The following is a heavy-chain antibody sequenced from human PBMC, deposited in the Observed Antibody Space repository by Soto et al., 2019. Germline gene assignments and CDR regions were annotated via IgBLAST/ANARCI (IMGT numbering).Heavy chain of an antibody. CDR1: GYTFTRSG. D-gene: IGHD5-12*01. J-gene: IGHJ6*02. CDR2: ISSYNGDT. CDR3: AREGVAAYYYYGMDV. V-gene: IGHV1-18*01. Sequence: QVQLVQSGAEVKKPGASVKVSCKASGYTFTRSGISWVRQAPGQGPEWMGWISSYNGDTNYAQTFQGRVTMTTDTYTSTAYMEVRSLRSDDTAVYYCAREGVAAYYYYGMDVWGQGTPVTVSS.